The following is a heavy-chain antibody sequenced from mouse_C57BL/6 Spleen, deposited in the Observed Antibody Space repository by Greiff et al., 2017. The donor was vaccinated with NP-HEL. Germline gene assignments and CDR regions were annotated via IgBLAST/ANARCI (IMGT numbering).Heavy chain of an antibody. CDR1: GYTFTSYW. Sequence: VQLQQPGAELVRPGSSVKLSCKASGYTFTSYWMHWVKQRPIQGLEWIGNIDPSDSETHYNQKFKDKATLTVDKSSSTAYMQLSSLTSEDSAVYYCARGGYSNYEVYFDVWGTGTTVTVSS. J-gene: IGHJ1*03. V-gene: IGHV1-52*01. D-gene: IGHD2-5*01. CDR2: IDPSDSET. CDR3: ARGGYSNYEVYFDV.